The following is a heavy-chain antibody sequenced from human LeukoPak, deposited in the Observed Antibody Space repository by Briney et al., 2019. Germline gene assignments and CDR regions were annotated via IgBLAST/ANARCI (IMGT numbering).Heavy chain of an antibody. CDR1: GFTFSYYW. CDR3: VRITLFGGNWFDP. J-gene: IGHJ5*02. D-gene: IGHD3-3*01. CDR2: ISGSGGST. Sequence: GGSLRLSCAASGFTFSYYWMHWVRQAPGKGLEWVSAISGSGGSTYYADSVKGRFTISRDNSKNTLYLQMNSLRAEDTAVYYCVRITLFGGNWFDPWGQGTLVTVSS. V-gene: IGHV3-23*01.